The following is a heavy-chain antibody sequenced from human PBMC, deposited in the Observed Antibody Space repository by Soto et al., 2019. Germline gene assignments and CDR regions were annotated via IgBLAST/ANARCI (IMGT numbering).Heavy chain of an antibody. D-gene: IGHD1-26*01. CDR1: GFTFSSYG. CDR2: IWYDGSNK. CDR3: ARDFGGNGGELLGY. V-gene: IGHV3-33*01. J-gene: IGHJ4*02. Sequence: QVQLVESGGGVVQPGRSLRLSCAASGFTFSSYGMHWVRQAPGKGLEWVAVIWYDGSNKYYADSVKGRFTISRDNSKNTLYLQMNSLRAEDTAVYYCARDFGGNGGELLGYWGQGTLVTVSS.